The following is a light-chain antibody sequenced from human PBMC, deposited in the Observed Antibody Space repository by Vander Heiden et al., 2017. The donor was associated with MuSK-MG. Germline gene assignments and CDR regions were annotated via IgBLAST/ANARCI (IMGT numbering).Light chain of an antibody. J-gene: IGLJ2*01. V-gene: IGLV1-47*01. CDR1: SSNIGSNY. Sequence: QSVLTQPPSASGPPGRRVTISCSGSSSNIGSNYVYWYQQLPGTAPKLLIYRNNQRPSGVPDRFSGSKSGTSASLAISGLRSEDEADYYCAAWDDSLSVVVFGGGTKLTVL. CDR3: AAWDDSLSVVV. CDR2: RNN.